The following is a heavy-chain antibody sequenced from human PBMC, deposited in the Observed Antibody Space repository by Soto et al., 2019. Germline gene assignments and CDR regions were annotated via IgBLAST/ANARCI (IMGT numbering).Heavy chain of an antibody. V-gene: IGHV1-69*08. D-gene: IGHD2-15*01. CDR2: VIPILGTT. CDR3: ARGRIDCRGGGCHLDS. CDR1: GGTFSNYI. Sequence: QVQLVQSGAEVKKPGSSVKVSCKASGGTFSNYIFYWVRQAPGQGLEWMGRVIPILGTTNYAQRFQGRVTISADKSTSTAYMELSSLRSDDTAVFYCARGRIDCRGGGCHLDSWGQGTLVAVSS. J-gene: IGHJ4*02.